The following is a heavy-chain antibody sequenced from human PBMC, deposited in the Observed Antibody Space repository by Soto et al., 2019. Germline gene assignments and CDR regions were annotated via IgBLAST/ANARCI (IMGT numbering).Heavy chain of an antibody. V-gene: IGHV3-23*01. Sequence: HPEVSLRLSCATSGFTFNTYGMAWVRQAPGKGLAWVSAILGTGDRVSYVDSVKGRFTLSRDNSKNTMYLHMNSLRADDTAIYYCAKYCNTGTSSTYDSWGQGTLVTVSS. CDR1: GFTFNTYG. J-gene: IGHJ4*02. CDR3: AKYCNTGTSSTYDS. D-gene: IGHD1-7*01. CDR2: ILGTGDRV.